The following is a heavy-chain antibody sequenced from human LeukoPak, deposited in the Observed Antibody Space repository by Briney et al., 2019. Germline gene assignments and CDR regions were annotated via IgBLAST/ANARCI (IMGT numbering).Heavy chain of an antibody. CDR2: IIPIFGTA. CDR3: AAMVTWDYYYYYMDV. Sequence: PVKVSCKASGGTFSSYAISWVRQAPGQGLEWMGGIIPIFGTANYAQKFQGRVTITTDESTSTAYMELSSLRSEDTAVYYCAAMVTWDYYYYYMDVWGKGTTVTVSS. D-gene: IGHD5-18*01. CDR1: GGTFSSYA. V-gene: IGHV1-69*05. J-gene: IGHJ6*03.